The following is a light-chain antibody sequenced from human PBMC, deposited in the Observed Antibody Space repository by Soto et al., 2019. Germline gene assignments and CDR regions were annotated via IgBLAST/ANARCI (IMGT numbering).Light chain of an antibody. CDR1: SSDVGAYTS. Sequence: QSVLTQPASVSGSPGQSITMSCTGTSSDVGAYTSVSWYQHHPGKAPEVMIYGVNKRPSGISNRFSGSKSVNTASLTISGLQPEDEAHYYCSSYTSDNRDYVFGTGTKVTVL. CDR3: SSYTSDNRDYV. J-gene: IGLJ1*01. CDR2: GVN. V-gene: IGLV2-14*01.